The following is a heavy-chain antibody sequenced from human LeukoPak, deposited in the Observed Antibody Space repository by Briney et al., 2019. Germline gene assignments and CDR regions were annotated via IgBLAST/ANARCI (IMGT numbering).Heavy chain of an antibody. Sequence: GGSLRLSCAASGFSFCSYNMNWVRQTPGKGLEWVSSITSSSTYTFYADSVKGRFTISRDNARNSLYLQMNSLRAEDTAVYYCARDPYSGTYGDTYYYYMDVWGKGTTVTISS. J-gene: IGHJ6*03. CDR1: GFSFCSYN. V-gene: IGHV3-21*01. CDR2: ITSSSTYT. CDR3: ARDPYSGTYGDTYYYYMDV. D-gene: IGHD1-26*01.